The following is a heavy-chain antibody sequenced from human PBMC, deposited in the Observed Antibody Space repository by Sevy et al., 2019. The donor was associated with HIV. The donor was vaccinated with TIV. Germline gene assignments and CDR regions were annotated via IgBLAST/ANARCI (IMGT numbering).Heavy chain of an antibody. V-gene: IGHV3-30*04. CDR3: ARDRWGLGV. J-gene: IGHJ6*02. Sequence: GGSLRLSCAASGFTFSSYAMHWVRQAPGKGLEWVAVISYDGSNKYYADSVKGRFTISRDNSKNTLYLQMNSLRAEDTAVYYCARDRWGLGVWGQGTTVTVSS. CDR2: ISYDGSNK. CDR1: GFTFSSYA. D-gene: IGHD7-27*01.